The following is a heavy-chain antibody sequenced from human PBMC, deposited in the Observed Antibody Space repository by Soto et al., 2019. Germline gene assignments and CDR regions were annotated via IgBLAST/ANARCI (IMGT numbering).Heavy chain of an antibody. CDR3: ARGITMVRGVIFSPYFDY. J-gene: IGHJ4*02. V-gene: IGHV4-31*03. CDR2: IYYSGST. CDR1: GGSISSGGYY. Sequence: QVQLQESGPGLVKPSQTLSLTCTVSGGSISSGGYYWSWIRQHPGKGLEWIGYIYYSGSTYYNPSLKSRVTTSVDTSKNQCSLKLSSVTAADTAVYYCARGITMVRGVIFSPYFDYWGQGTLVTVSS. D-gene: IGHD3-10*01.